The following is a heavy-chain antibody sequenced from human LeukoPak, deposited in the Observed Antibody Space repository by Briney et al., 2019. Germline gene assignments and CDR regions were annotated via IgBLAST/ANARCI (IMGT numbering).Heavy chain of an antibody. CDR1: GGSISSSSYY. D-gene: IGHD6-19*01. J-gene: IGHJ4*02. V-gene: IGHV4-39*07. CDR3: ARVRRSTYGSDTDYFDY. CDR2: IYYSGST. Sequence: SETLSLTCTVSGGSISSSSYYWGWIRQPPGKGLEWIGSIYYSGSTYYNPPLKSRVTISVDTSKNQFSLMLSSVTAADTAIYYCARVRRSTYGSDTDYFDYWGQGTLVTVSS.